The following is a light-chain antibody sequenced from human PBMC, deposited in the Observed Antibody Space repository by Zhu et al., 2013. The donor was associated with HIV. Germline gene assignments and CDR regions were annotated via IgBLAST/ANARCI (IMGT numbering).Light chain of an antibody. V-gene: IGLV2-14*02. Sequence: QSALTQPASVSGSPGQSITISCTGTSSDVGNYNLVSWYQQHPGKAPKLMIYEVTKRPSGVSNRFSGSKSGNTASLTISGLQAEDEADYYCSSYTSSITVLFGGGTKLSVL. CDR3: SSYTSSITVL. J-gene: IGLJ2*01. CDR1: SSDVGNYNL. CDR2: EVT.